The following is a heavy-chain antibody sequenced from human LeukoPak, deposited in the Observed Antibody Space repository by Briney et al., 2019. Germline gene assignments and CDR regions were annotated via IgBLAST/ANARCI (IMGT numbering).Heavy chain of an antibody. V-gene: IGHV4-59*08. J-gene: IGHJ5*02. CDR1: GGSISGYY. CDR2: IYYSGST. CDR3: ARGVRYCGGDCFWFDP. D-gene: IGHD2-21*02. Sequence: PSETLSLTCTVSGGSISGYYWSWIRQPPGKGLEWIGYIYYSGSTNYNPSLKSRVTISVDTSKNRFSLKLSSVTAADTAVYYCARGVRYCGGDCFWFDPWGQGTLVTVSS.